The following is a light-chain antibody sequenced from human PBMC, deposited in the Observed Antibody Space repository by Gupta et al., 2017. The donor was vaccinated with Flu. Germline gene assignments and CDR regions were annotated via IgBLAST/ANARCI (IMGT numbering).Light chain of an antibody. V-gene: IGKV1-39*01. CDR2: AIS. Sequence: DIQMTQSPSSLSAYVGDRVTITCRASQSVSPYFNWYQQRPGRAPNLLIYAISTVQSGVPSRFSGSGSATDFTLTINRLQPEDFATYYCQQSNIAPLTFGGGTKVEMK. CDR3: QQSNIAPLT. CDR1: QSVSPY. J-gene: IGKJ4*01.